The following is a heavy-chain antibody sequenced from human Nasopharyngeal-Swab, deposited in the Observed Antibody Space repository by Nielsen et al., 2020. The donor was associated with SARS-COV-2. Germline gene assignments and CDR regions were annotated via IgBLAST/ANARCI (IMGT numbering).Heavy chain of an antibody. J-gene: IGHJ4*02. Sequence: SLKISCAASGFTFDDYTMHWVRQAPGEGLEWVSGINWNSGRKGYADSVKGRFTISRDNAKNSLYLQMNSLRSEDTALYYCARGTADYSNPSFDYWGQGTLVTVPS. CDR2: INWNSGRK. CDR1: GFTFDDYT. CDR3: ARGTADYSNPSFDY. D-gene: IGHD4-11*01. V-gene: IGHV3-9*01.